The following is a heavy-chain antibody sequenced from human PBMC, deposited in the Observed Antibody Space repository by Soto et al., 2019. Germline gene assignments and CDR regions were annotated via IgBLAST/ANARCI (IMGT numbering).Heavy chain of an antibody. V-gene: IGHV1-69*02. D-gene: IGHD4-17*01. CDR2: IIPILGIA. Sequence: HVQLVQSGAEVKKPGSSVKVSCKASGGTFSSYTISWVRQAPGQGLEWMGRIIPILGIANYAQKFQGRVTTTADKSTSTAYMVLSSLSSEDTAVYYCATLDGHYGAFDIWGQGTMVTVSS. CDR3: ATLDGHYGAFDI. J-gene: IGHJ3*02. CDR1: GGTFSSYT.